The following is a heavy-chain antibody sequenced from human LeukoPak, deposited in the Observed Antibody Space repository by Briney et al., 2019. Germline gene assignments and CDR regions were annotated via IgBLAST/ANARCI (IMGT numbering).Heavy chain of an antibody. Sequence: PSETLSLTCAVYGGSFSGYYWSWIRQPPGKGLEWIGEINHSGSTNYNPSLKSRVTISVDTSKNQFSLKLSSVTAADTAVYYCARGGVVVVTALFYYFDYWGQGTLVTVSS. CDR3: ARGGVVVVTALFYYFDY. V-gene: IGHV4-34*01. CDR1: GGSFSGYY. CDR2: INHSGST. D-gene: IGHD2-21*02. J-gene: IGHJ4*02.